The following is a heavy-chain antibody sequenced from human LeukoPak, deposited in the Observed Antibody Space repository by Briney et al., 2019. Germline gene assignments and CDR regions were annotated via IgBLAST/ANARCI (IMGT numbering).Heavy chain of an antibody. CDR3: ASTSGYCSGGDCYSAFDY. J-gene: IGHJ4*02. Sequence: SETLSLTCTVSGGSVSTYYWNWIRQPPGKGLEWIGYIYYSGSTNYNPSLKSRLTISVDTSNNQFSLKLSSVTAADTAVYYCASTSGYCSGGDCYSAFDYWGLGTLVTVSS. D-gene: IGHD2-15*01. V-gene: IGHV4-59*02. CDR2: IYYSGST. CDR1: GGSVSTYY.